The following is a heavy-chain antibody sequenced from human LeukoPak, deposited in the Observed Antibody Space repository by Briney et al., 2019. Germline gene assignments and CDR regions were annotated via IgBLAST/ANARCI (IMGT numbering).Heavy chain of an antibody. Sequence: ASVKVSCRASGYTFTTYYIHWVRQAPGQGLEWIGVINSRDGTTSDPQKFQGRLTMTRDTSTSTVYMELNSLRSEDTAVYYCARGGPDVDMATTIDYWGQGTLVTVSS. V-gene: IGHV1-46*01. D-gene: IGHD5-24*01. CDR1: GYTFTTYY. CDR2: INSRDGTT. CDR3: ARGGPDVDMATTIDY. J-gene: IGHJ4*02.